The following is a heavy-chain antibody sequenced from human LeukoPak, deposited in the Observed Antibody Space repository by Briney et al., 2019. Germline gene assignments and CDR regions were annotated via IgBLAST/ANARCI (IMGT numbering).Heavy chain of an antibody. CDR3: ARPGLYCSGGSCYPFES. CDR1: GFTFSSYW. Sequence: GGSLRLSRAASGFTFSSYWMSWVRQAPGEGLEWVANIKQDGSEKYYVDSVKGRFTISRDNAKNSLYLQMNSLRVEDTAVYYCARPGLYCSGGSCYPFESWGQGTLVTVSS. V-gene: IGHV3-7*01. CDR2: IKQDGSEK. J-gene: IGHJ4*02. D-gene: IGHD2-15*01.